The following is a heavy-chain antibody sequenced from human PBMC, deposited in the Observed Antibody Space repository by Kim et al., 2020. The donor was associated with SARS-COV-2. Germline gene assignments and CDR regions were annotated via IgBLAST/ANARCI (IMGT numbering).Heavy chain of an antibody. Sequence: SETLSLTCTVSGGSISSGGYYWSWIRQHPGKGLEWIGYIYYSGSTYYNPSLKSRVTISVDTSKNQFSLKLSSVTAADTAVYYCASPYCTNGVCRKYGMDVWGQGTTVTVSS. CDR3: ASPYCTNGVCRKYGMDV. V-gene: IGHV4-31*03. CDR1: GGSISSGGYY. J-gene: IGHJ6*02. D-gene: IGHD2-8*01. CDR2: IYYSGST.